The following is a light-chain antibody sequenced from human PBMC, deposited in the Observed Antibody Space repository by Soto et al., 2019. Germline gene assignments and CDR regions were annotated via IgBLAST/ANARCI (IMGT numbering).Light chain of an antibody. V-gene: IGKV1-5*01. CDR3: QQYHLYSWYT. CDR2: DAS. Sequence: DVQMTQSPSTLSASIGDRVTITCRASQNIDIWLAWYQQKPGKAPKLLIYDASTLESGVPSRFSGSGSGTEFTLTIGSLQPEDFATYYCQQYHLYSWYTFGQGTKVDIK. J-gene: IGKJ2*01. CDR1: QNIDIW.